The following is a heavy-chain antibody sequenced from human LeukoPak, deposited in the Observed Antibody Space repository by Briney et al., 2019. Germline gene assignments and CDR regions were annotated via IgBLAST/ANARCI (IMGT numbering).Heavy chain of an antibody. CDR2: ISHSGST. V-gene: IGHV4-38-2*02. J-gene: IGHJ4*02. CDR1: GYSISSGYY. Sequence: SETLSLTCTVSGYSISSGYYWGWIRQPPGKGLKWIGSISHSGSTYYNPSLKSRVTISVDTSKDQFSLKLSSLTAADTAVYYCARGVYYGSGSYFPRGDYFDYWGQGTLVTVSS. D-gene: IGHD3-10*01. CDR3: ARGVYYGSGSYFPRGDYFDY.